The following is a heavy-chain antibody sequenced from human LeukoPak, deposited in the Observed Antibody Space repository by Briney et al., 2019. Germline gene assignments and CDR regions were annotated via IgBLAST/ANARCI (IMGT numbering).Heavy chain of an antibody. CDR2: IYHSGST. CDR3: ASTYCSSTSCSLNAFDI. D-gene: IGHD2-2*01. V-gene: IGHV4-38-2*01. CDR1: GYSISSGYY. J-gene: IGHJ3*02. Sequence: SETLSLTCAVSGYSISSGYYWGWIRQPPGKGPEWIGSIYHSGSTYYNPSLKSRVTISVDTSKNQFSLKLSSVTAADTAVYYCASTYCSSTSCSLNAFDIWGQGTMVTVSS.